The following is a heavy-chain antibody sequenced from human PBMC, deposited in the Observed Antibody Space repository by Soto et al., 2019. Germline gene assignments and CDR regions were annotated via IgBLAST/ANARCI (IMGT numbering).Heavy chain of an antibody. V-gene: IGHV3-30*18. Sequence: GGSLRLSCAASGFTFRSYGMHWVRQAQGKGLEWLAVISNDGTNKYLADSVKGRLTLSRDNSRNTLSLEINSLRPEYTAVYYCGQATLVCSGGACPLYYYYGMDVWGQGSTVTVSS. J-gene: IGHJ6*02. D-gene: IGHD2-15*01. CDR2: ISNDGTNK. CDR3: GQATLVCSGGACPLYYYYGMDV. CDR1: GFTFRSYG.